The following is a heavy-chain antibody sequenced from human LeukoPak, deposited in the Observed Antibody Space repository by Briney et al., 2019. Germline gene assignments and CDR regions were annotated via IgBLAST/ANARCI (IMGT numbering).Heavy chain of an antibody. CDR3: ARGVDDYYDSSGYYQYYFDY. J-gene: IGHJ4*02. CDR2: INTNTGNP. CDR1: GYTLTSYA. Sequence: ASVKVSCKASGYTLTSYAMNWVRQAPGQGLEWMGWINTNTGNPTYAQGFTGRFVFSLDTSVSTAYLQISSLKAEDTAVYYCARGVDDYYDSSGYYQYYFDYWGQGTLVTVSS. D-gene: IGHD3-22*01. V-gene: IGHV7-4-1*02.